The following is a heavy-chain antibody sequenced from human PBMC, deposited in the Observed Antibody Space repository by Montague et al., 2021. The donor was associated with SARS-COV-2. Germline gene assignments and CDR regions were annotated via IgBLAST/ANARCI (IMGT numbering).Heavy chain of an antibody. CDR2: INHSGST. CDR1: GGSFSGYY. J-gene: IGHJ6*02. Sequence: SETLSLTCAVYGGSFSGYYWSWIRQPPGKGLGWIGEINHSGSTNYNPSLKSRVTISVDTSKNQFSLKLSSVTAADTAVYYCARVRAVPAAMRIFSLGRSYYGMDVWGQGTTVTVSS. V-gene: IGHV4-34*01. D-gene: IGHD2-2*01. CDR3: ARVRAVPAAMRIFSLGRSYYGMDV.